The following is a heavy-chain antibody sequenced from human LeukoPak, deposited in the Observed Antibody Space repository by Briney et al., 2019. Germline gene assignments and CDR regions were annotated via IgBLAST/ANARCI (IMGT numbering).Heavy chain of an antibody. Sequence: ASVKVSCKASGFTFTGYYTHWVRQAPGQGLEWMGWINGNSGGTNYAQKFQGRVTMTRDTSINTAYMELSRLTSDDTAMYYCSREFQRSLDYWGRGTLVTVSS. J-gene: IGHJ4*02. CDR1: GFTFTGYY. CDR3: SREFQRSLDY. D-gene: IGHD6-25*01. CDR2: INGNSGGT. V-gene: IGHV1-2*02.